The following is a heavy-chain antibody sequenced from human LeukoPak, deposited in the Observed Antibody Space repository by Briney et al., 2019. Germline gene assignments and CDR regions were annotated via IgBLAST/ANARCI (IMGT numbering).Heavy chain of an antibody. Sequence: ASVKVSCKASASTFTDSAINWVRQATGQGPEWLGHMDPSSGNTVYAQKFQGRVTMTRDTSISTAYMELSSLTSEDTAMYYCARDSDYCSSTSCQGPYMDVWGKGTTVTVSS. D-gene: IGHD2-2*01. CDR1: ASTFTDSA. J-gene: IGHJ6*03. V-gene: IGHV1-8*01. CDR2: MDPSSGNT. CDR3: ARDSDYCSSTSCQGPYMDV.